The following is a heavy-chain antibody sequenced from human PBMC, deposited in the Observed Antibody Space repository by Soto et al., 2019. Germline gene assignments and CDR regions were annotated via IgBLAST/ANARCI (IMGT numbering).Heavy chain of an antibody. CDR3: VGDGGP. D-gene: IGHD3-3*01. J-gene: IGHJ5*02. V-gene: IGHV3-13*01. CDR2: IGTAGDT. Sequence: GGSLRLSCAASGFTFSTYDMHWVRQGTEKGLEWVSAIGTAGDTYYLDSVKGRFTISRENAKNSLYLQMSSLRAGDTAIYYCVGDGGPWGQGTLVTVSS. CDR1: GFTFSTYD.